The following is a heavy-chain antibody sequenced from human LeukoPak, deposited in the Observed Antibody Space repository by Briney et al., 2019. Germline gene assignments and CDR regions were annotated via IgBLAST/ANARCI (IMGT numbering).Heavy chain of an antibody. CDR2: INPNIGDA. J-gene: IGHJ5*01. Sequence: ASVKVSCKASGYTFTDYFIHWVRQAPGHGLEWMGWINPNIGDASYAQKFQDRVTMTRDRCINTAYMELSRLTSDDTAVYYCARMALDGGDSIGFDSWGQGTLVTVSS. D-gene: IGHD2-21*02. CDR3: ARMALDGGDSIGFDS. CDR1: GYTFTDYF. V-gene: IGHV1-2*02.